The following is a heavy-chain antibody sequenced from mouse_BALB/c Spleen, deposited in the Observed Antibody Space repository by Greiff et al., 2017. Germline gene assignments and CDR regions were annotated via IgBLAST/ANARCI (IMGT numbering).Heavy chain of an antibody. CDR1: GYAFTNYL. CDR2: INPGSGGT. V-gene: IGHV1-54*01. D-gene: IGHD2-14*01. J-gene: IGHJ2*01. CDR3: ARERGNYFDY. Sequence: QVQLQQSGAELVRPGTSVKVSCKASGYAFTNYLIEWVKQRPGQGLEWIGVINPGSGGTNYNEKFKGKATLTADKSSSTAYMQLSSLTSDDSAVYFCARERGNYFDYWGQGTTLTVSS.